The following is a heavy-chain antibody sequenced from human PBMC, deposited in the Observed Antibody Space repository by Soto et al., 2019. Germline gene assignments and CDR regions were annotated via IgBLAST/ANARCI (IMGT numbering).Heavy chain of an antibody. CDR1: GYTFTGYY. CDR2: INPNSGGT. D-gene: IGHD3-22*01. Sequence: ASVKVSCKASGYTFTGYYMHWVRQAPGQGLEWMGWINPNSGGTNYAKKFQGRVTMTRDTSISTAYMELSRLRSDDTAVYYCARRGSGYYYFDYWGQGTLVTVSS. CDR3: ARRGSGYYYFDY. J-gene: IGHJ4*02. V-gene: IGHV1-2*02.